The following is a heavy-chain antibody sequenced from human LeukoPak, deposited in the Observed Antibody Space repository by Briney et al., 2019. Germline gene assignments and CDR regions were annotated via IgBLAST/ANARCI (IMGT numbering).Heavy chain of an antibody. CDR2: ISDDGSKI. Sequence: GGSLRLSCAASGSTFSTDAMHWVRQAPGKGLEWVAVISDDGSKIYYADSVKGRFTTSRDNSKNTLYLQINSLRHDDTAVYYCARAYGSGSYPLFCYWGQGTLVTVSS. V-gene: IGHV3-30*04. J-gene: IGHJ4*02. D-gene: IGHD3-10*01. CDR1: GSTFSTDA. CDR3: ARAYGSGSYPLFCY.